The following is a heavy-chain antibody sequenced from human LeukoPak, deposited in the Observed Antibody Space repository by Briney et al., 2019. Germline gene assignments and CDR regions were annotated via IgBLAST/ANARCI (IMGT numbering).Heavy chain of an antibody. CDR2: ISYDGRNK. CDR1: GFTFSSSG. Sequence: GGSLRLSCAASGFTFSSSGMRWVRQGPGKGLVWVALISYDGRNKDYADSVKGRFTISRDNSKNTLYLQMNSLRAEDTAVYYCAKVGWFGELLPHYNWFDPWGQGTLVTVSS. D-gene: IGHD3-10*01. V-gene: IGHV3-30-3*01. CDR3: AKVGWFGELLPHYNWFDP. J-gene: IGHJ5*02.